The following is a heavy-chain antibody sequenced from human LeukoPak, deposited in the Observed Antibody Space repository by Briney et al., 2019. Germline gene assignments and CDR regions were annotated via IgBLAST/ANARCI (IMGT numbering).Heavy chain of an antibody. D-gene: IGHD6-13*01. V-gene: IGHV1-2*06. CDR3: ARDSKQQLEYYYYYYMDV. Sequence: ASVKVSCKASGYTFTGYYMHWVRQAPGQGLEWMGRINPNSGGTNYAQKFQGRVTMTRDTSISTAYMGLSRLRSDDTAVYYCARDSKQQLEYYYYYYMDVWGKGTTVTVSS. CDR2: INPNSGGT. CDR1: GYTFTGYY. J-gene: IGHJ6*03.